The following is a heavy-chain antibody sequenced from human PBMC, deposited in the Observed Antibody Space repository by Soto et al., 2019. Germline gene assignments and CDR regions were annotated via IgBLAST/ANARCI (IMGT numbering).Heavy chain of an antibody. Sequence: GGSLRLSCAASGFTFSSYSMNWVRQAPGKGLEWVSYISSSSSTIYYADSVKGRFTISRDNAKNSLYLQMNSLRAEDTAVYYCARVDFGSGYDVPFDYWGQGTLVTVSS. CDR3: ARVDFGSGYDVPFDY. CDR1: GFTFSSYS. D-gene: IGHD5-12*01. J-gene: IGHJ4*02. V-gene: IGHV3-48*01. CDR2: ISSSSSTI.